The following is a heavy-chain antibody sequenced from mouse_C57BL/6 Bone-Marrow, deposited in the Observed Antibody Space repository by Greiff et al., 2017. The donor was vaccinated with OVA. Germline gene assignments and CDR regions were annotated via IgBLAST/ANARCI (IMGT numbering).Heavy chain of an antibody. J-gene: IGHJ1*03. CDR2: IRNKANGYTT. V-gene: IGHV7-3*01. CDR1: GFTFTDYY. Sequence: EVKLVESGGGLVQPGGSLSLSCAASGFTFTDYYMSWVRQPPGKALEWLGFIRNKANGYTTEYSASVKGRFTISRDNSQSILYLQMNALRAEDSATYYCASHYYYGSSYHWYFDVWGTGTTVTVSS. D-gene: IGHD1-1*01. CDR3: ASHYYYGSSYHWYFDV.